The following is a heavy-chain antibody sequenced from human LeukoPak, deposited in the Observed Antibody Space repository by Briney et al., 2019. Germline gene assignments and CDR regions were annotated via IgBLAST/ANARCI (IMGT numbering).Heavy chain of an antibody. CDR2: ISSSSSYI. V-gene: IGHV3-21*01. J-gene: IGHJ4*02. D-gene: IGHD4-23*01. CDR1: GFTFSSYS. Sequence: PGGCLRLSCAASGFTFSSYSMNWVRQAPGKGLEWVSSISSSSSYIYYADSVKGRFTISRDNAKNSLYLQMNSLRAEDTAVYYCARDNSVYGGNFDYWGQGTLVTVSS. CDR3: ARDNSVYGGNFDY.